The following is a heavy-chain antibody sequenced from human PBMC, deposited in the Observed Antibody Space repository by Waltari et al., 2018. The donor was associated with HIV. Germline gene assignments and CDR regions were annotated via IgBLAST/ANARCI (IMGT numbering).Heavy chain of an antibody. CDR3: ARDTFHSSGWHFDY. Sequence: QVQLQESGPGLVKPSETLSPTSPLSGGSVRRGRHYWSWIRQPPGKGLEWIGYIYYSGSTNYNPSLKSRVTISVDTSKNQFSLKLSSVTAADTAVYYCARDTFHSSGWHFDYWGQGTLVTVSS. CDR1: GGSVRRGRHY. J-gene: IGHJ4*02. D-gene: IGHD6-19*01. V-gene: IGHV4-61*01. CDR2: IYYSGST.